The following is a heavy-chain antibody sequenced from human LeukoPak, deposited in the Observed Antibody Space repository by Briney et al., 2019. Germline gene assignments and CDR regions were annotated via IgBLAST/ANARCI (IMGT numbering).Heavy chain of an antibody. CDR3: ARSPPESITGTMYYFDY. J-gene: IGHJ4*02. CDR1: RGSISSHY. CDR2: IYYSGST. V-gene: IGHV4-59*11. Sequence: SETLSLTCTVSRGSISSHYWSWIRQPPGKGLEWIGYIYYSGSTNYNPSLKSRVTISVDTSKNQFSLKLSSVTAADTAVYYCARSPPESITGTMYYFDYWGQGTLVTVSS. D-gene: IGHD1-7*01.